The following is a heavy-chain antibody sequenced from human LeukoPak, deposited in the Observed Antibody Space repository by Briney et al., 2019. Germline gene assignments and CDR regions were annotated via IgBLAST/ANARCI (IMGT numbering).Heavy chain of an antibody. CDR2: IRYDGSNK. D-gene: IGHD2-15*01. CDR3: AKIAGYCSGGSCYYFDC. J-gene: IGHJ4*02. V-gene: IGHV3-30*02. CDR1: GFTFSSYG. Sequence: GGSLRLSCAASGFTFSSYGMHWVRQAPGKGLEWVAFIRYDGSNKYYADSVKGRFTISRDNSKNTLYLQMNSLRAEDTAVYYCAKIAGYCSGGSCYYFDCWGQGTLVTVSS.